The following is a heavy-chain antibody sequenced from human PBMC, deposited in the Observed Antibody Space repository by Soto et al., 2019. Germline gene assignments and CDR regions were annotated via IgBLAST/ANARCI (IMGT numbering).Heavy chain of an antibody. Sequence: QVQLVESGGGVVQPGRSLRLSCAVFGFTVSTYGMHWVRQAPGKGLEWVAVISRDGGTKYYADSVKGRFTISKVNSRNTLYLEMNNLRGDDMGVYYCTGEVASGYWGQGTLVIVSS. D-gene: IGHD2-8*02. V-gene: IGHV3-30*03. J-gene: IGHJ4*02. CDR3: TGEVASGY. CDR2: ISRDGGTK. CDR1: GFTVSTYG.